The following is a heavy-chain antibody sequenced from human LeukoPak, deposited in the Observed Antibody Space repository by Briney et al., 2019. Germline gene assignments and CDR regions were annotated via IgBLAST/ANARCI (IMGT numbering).Heavy chain of an antibody. CDR3: ARSMSAAAGTIDPWGY. D-gene: IGHD6-13*01. CDR2: IKQDGSEK. V-gene: IGHV3-7*01. Sequence: GSLRLSCAASGFTFSSYWMSWVRQAPGKGLEWVADIKQDGSEKYYVDSVKGRFTISRDNAKNSLYLQMNSLRAEDTAVYYCARSMSAAAGTIDPWGYWGQGTLVTVSS. CDR1: GFTFSSYW. J-gene: IGHJ4*02.